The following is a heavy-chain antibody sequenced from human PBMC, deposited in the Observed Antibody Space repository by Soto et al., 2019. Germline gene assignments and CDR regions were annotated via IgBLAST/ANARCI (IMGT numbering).Heavy chain of an antibody. CDR3: AAELGFGKLSVV. CDR2: IIPLFGTT. CDR1: GDTFKNCV. D-gene: IGHD3-10*01. J-gene: IGHJ6*02. V-gene: IGHV1-69*01. Sequence: QVQVVQSGVEVRRPGSSVKVSCKASGDTFKNCVISWVRQAPGQGLEWMGGIIPLFGTTDFAQRFQGRLTITTDESTTTAYMELSRLRSYDTATYYCAAELGFGKLSVVWGQGTTVIVSS.